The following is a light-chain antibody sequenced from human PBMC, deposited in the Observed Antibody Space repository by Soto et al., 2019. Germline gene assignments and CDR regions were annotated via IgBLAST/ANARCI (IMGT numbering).Light chain of an antibody. CDR1: QSVSSN. CDR3: YQYNNWPRT. CDR2: DAS. J-gene: IGKJ1*01. Sequence: EIVMTQSPATLSVSPGERVTLSCRASQSVSSNLAWYQQKPGQTPRLLIYDASTGATGIPARFSGSGSGTEFTLTISSLQSEDFAVYYCYQYNNWPRTFGQGTKVEIK. V-gene: IGKV3-15*01.